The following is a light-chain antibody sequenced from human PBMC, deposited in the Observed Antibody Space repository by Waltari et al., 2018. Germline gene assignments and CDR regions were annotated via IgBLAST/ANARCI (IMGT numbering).Light chain of an antibody. CDR3: QKYDFLPAT. CDR1: QGVGKY. CDR2: HAS. Sequence: EIVLTQSPGTLSLFPGERATLPCRASQGVGKYLAWYQQRPGQAPRLLLYHASIRATGIPDRFSGSGSGTDFSLTISRLEPEDFAVYYCQKYDFLPATFGQGTTVEIK. V-gene: IGKV3-20*01. J-gene: IGKJ1*01.